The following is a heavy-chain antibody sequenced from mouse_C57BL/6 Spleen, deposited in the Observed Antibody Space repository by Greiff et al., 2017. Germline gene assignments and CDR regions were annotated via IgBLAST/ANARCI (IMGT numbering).Heavy chain of an antibody. V-gene: IGHV1-55*01. CDR3: ARGGLESQAGY. CDR1: GYTFTSYW. J-gene: IGHJ2*01. D-gene: IGHD3-1*01. CDR2: IYPGSGST. Sequence: VQLQQPGAELVKPGASVKMSCKASGYTFTSYWIPWVKQRPGQGLEWIGDIYPGSGSTNYNEKFKSKATLTVDTSSSTADMQLSSLTSEDAAVYYCARGGLESQAGYWGQGTTLTVSS.